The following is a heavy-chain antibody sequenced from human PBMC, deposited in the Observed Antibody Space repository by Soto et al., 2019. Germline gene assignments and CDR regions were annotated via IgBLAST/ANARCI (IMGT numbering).Heavy chain of an antibody. V-gene: IGHV4-34*01. CDR1: GLSFSGYY. CDR2: INHSGST. Sequence: SETLSLTCAVYGLSFSGYYLSWVRQPPGKGLEWIWEINHSGSTNYNPSLKSRVTISGDTPKNHFPLQLRAVTAADTDVYYCARELAIKAERTYSSGWSKSFQQWGQGTLVXVSS. J-gene: IGHJ1*01. D-gene: IGHD6-19*01. CDR3: ARELAIKAERTYSSGWSKSFQQ.